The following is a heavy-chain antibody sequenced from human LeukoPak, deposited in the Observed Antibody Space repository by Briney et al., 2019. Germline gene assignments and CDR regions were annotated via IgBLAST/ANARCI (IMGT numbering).Heavy chain of an antibody. V-gene: IGHV3-11*01. CDR1: GFTFSDNY. CDR2: ISSSGTTI. CDR3: ARDKSDYDYVWGSYRPDYFDY. Sequence: GGSLRLSCAASGFTFSDNYMGWIRQAPGKGLEWVSYISSSGTTIYYADSVKGRFTISRDNAKNSLYPQMNSLRAEDTALYYCARDKSDYDYVWGSYRPDYFDYWGQGTLVTVSS. J-gene: IGHJ4*02. D-gene: IGHD3-16*02.